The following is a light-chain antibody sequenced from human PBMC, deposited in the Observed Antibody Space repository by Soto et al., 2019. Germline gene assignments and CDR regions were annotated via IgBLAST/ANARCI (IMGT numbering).Light chain of an antibody. CDR2: DVT. CDR3: SSFTSSITYV. J-gene: IGLJ1*01. CDR1: SSDVGGYNS. V-gene: IGLV2-14*01. Sequence: QSALTQPASMSGSPGQSITISCTGTSSDVGGYNSVSWYRQDPGKAPKLIIYDVTYRPSGVSNRFSGSKSGNTASLTISGLQSEDEADYHCSSFTSSITYVFGTGTKVTVL.